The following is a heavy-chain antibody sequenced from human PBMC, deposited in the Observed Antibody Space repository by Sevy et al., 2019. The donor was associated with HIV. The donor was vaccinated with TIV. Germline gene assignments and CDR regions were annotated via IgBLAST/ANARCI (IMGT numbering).Heavy chain of an antibody. CDR1: GGSISSSNW. V-gene: IGHV4-4*02. Sequence: SETPSLTCAVSGGSISSSNWWSWVRQPPGKGLEWMGESYHSGSTNYNPSLKSRVTISVDKSKNHFSLKLSSVTAADTAVYYCARGGEGYYDSSGFDYWGQGTLVTVSS. J-gene: IGHJ4*02. CDR2: SYHSGST. D-gene: IGHD3-22*01. CDR3: ARGGEGYYDSSGFDY.